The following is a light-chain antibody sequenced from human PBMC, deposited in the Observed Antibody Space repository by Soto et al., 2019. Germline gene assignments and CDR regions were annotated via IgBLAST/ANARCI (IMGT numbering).Light chain of an antibody. V-gene: IGKV1-9*01. CDR3: QQLKSYPFT. CDR1: QDISSY. Sequence: IHLTHAPAFLSASVLYRVTVTFLASQDISSYLAWYQQKPGKAPKLLIYSASTLQSGVPSRFSGSGSGTEFTLTISRLQPEDFATYYCQQLKSYPFTFGPGTKVDIK. J-gene: IGKJ3*01. CDR2: SAS.